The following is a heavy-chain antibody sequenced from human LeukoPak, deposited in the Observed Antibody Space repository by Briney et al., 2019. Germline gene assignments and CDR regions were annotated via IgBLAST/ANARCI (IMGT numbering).Heavy chain of an antibody. Sequence: SETLSLTCAVYGGSFSGYYWSWIRQPPGKGLEWIGEINHSGSTNYNPSLKSRVTISVDTSKNQFSLKVSSVTAADTAVYYCARGFYYDSSGYYNYYYYYYGMDVWGQGTTVTVSS. CDR2: INHSGST. V-gene: IGHV4-34*01. CDR1: GGSFSGYY. D-gene: IGHD3-22*01. CDR3: ARGFYYDSSGYYNYYYYYYGMDV. J-gene: IGHJ6*02.